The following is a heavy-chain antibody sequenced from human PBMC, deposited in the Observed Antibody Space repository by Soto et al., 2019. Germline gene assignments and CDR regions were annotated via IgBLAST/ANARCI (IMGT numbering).Heavy chain of an antibody. J-gene: IGHJ4*02. CDR1: GGSMSSYY. CDR2: IYYSGST. V-gene: IGHV4-59*01. CDR3: ARQPYDYIWGTFYFDY. Sequence: SETLSLTCTVSGGSMSSYYWSWIRQPPGKGLEWIGYIYYSGSTNYNPSLKSRVTISVDTSKNQFSLKLSSVTAADTAVYYCARQPYDYIWGTFYFDYWGQGTLVTVSS. D-gene: IGHD3-16*01.